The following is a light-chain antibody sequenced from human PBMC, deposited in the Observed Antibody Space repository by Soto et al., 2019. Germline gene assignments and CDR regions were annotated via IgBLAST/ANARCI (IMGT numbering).Light chain of an antibody. CDR2: ATS. CDR1: QSIDSRY. J-gene: IGKJ1*01. Sequence: EIVLTQSPGTLSSSPGERATLSCMASQSIDSRYLAWYQHKPGQAPRLLIYATSSRATGIPDRFGGSGSGTDFTLTINRLEPEDFAVYYCQQYFASSWTFGQGTKVDIK. V-gene: IGKV3-20*01. CDR3: QQYFASSWT.